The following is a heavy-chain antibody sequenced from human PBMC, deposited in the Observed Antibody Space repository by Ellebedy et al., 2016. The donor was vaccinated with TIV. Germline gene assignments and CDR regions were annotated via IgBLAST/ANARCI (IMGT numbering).Heavy chain of an antibody. CDR2: TSGRGGST. V-gene: IGHV3-23*01. CDR1: GFTFSSYA. CDR3: ATDPSSYYYYYMDV. Sequence: GGSLRLXCAASGFTFSSYAMSWVRQAPGKGLEWVSATSGRGGSTYYADSVKGRFTISRDNSKNTLYLQMNSLRAEDTAVYYCATDPSSYYYYYMDVWGKGTTVTVSS. J-gene: IGHJ6*03.